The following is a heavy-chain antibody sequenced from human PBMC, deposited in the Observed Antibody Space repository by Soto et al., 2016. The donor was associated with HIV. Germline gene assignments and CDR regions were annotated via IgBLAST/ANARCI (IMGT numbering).Heavy chain of an antibody. CDR3: ARDPGYGFGELFRPL. V-gene: IGHV3-53*02. D-gene: IGHD3-10*01. CDR1: GFTVSSNY. Sequence: EVQLVETGGGLIQPGGSLRLSCAASGFTVSSNYMSWVRQAPGKGLEWVSVIYSGGSTYYADSVKGRFTISRDNSKNTLYLQMNSLRAEDTAVYYCARDPGYGFGELFRPLWSQGTLVTVSS. CDR2: IYSGGST. J-gene: IGHJ4*02.